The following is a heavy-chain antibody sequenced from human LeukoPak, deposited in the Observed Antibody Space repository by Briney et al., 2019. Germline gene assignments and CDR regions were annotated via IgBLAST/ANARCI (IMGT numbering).Heavy chain of an antibody. CDR3: AKDLGGSCYFPLDY. CDR2: IYNSGSR. CDR1: GGSVSSGGYY. V-gene: IGHV4-61*08. D-gene: IGHD2-15*01. Sequence: PSETLSLTCTVSGGSVSSGGYYWAWIRQPPGKGLEWIGYIYNSGSRKYNPSLKSRVTISADTSKNQFSLKLSSVTAADTAVYYCAKDLGGSCYFPLDYWGQGTLVTVSS. J-gene: IGHJ4*02.